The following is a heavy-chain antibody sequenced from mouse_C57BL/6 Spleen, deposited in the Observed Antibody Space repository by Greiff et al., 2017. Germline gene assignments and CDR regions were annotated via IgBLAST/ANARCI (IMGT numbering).Heavy chain of an antibody. J-gene: IGHJ4*01. Sequence: QVQLQQSGAELARPGASVKLSCKASGYTFTRYGISWVKQRTGQGLEWIGEIYPRSGNTYYNEKFKGKATLTADKSSSTAYMELRSLTSEDSAVYFCARSYYYGSSYAMDYWGQGTSVTVSS. CDR2: IYPRSGNT. CDR3: ARSYYYGSSYAMDY. D-gene: IGHD1-1*01. CDR1: GYTFTRYG. V-gene: IGHV1-81*01.